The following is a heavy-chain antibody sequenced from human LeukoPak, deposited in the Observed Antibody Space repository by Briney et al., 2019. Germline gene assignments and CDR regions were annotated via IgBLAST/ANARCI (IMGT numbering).Heavy chain of an antibody. D-gene: IGHD3-3*01. CDR3: ARDSFTIFGVAHLVVAFDI. Sequence: SETLSLTCTVSGGSISSGSYYWSWIRQPAGKGLEWIGRIYTSGSTNYNPSLQSRVTISVDTSKNQFSLKLSSVTAADTAVYYCARDSFTIFGVAHLVVAFDIWGQGTMVTVSS. CDR2: IYTSGST. J-gene: IGHJ3*02. CDR1: GGSISSGSYY. V-gene: IGHV4-61*02.